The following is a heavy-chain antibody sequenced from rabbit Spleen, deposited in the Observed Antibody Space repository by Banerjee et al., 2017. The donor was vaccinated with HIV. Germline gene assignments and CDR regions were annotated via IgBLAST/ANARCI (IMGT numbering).Heavy chain of an antibody. CDR2: MDTGSSGFT. Sequence: QSLEESGGDLVKPGASLTLTCTASGFSFSSRYYMCWVRQAPGKGLEWIGCMDTGSSGFTYFATWAKGRFTCSKTSSTTVTLQMTRLTAADTATYFCARDTSSSFSSYGMDLWGPGTLVTVS. J-gene: IGHJ6*01. V-gene: IGHV1S40*01. D-gene: IGHD1-1*01. CDR1: GFSFSSRYY. CDR3: ARDTSSSFSSYGMDL.